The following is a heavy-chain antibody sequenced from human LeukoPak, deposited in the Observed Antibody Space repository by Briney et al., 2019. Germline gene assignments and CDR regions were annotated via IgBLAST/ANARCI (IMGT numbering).Heavy chain of an antibody. J-gene: IGHJ6*03. D-gene: IGHD3-3*01. CDR2: ISAYNGNT. CDR3: ARGPDYDFWSGYSNYYYMDV. V-gene: IGHV1-18*01. CDR1: GYTFTSYG. Sequence: ASVKVSCKASGYTFTSYGISWVRQAPGQGLEWMGWISAYNGNTNYAQKLQGRVTMTTDTSTSKAYMELRSLRSDDTAVYYCARGPDYDFWSGYSNYYYMDVWGKGTTVTVSS.